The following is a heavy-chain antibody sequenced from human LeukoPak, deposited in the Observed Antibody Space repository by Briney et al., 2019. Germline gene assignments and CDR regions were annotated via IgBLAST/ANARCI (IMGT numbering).Heavy chain of an antibody. CDR3: ARGQGSGSYYLDY. Sequence: PETLSLTCSVSGGSISSYFWSWIRQPPGQGLEWIGYINHSGNTYYNPSLKSRVTISVDTSKNQLSLKLSSVTAADTAVYYCARGQGSGSYYLDYWGQGTLVTVSS. V-gene: IGHV4-59*01. J-gene: IGHJ4*02. CDR1: GGSISSYF. D-gene: IGHD1-26*01. CDR2: INHSGNT.